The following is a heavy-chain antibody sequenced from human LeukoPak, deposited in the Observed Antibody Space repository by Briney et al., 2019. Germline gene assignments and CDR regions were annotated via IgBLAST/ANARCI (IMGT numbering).Heavy chain of an antibody. CDR2: ISHSGST. V-gene: IGHV4-34*01. J-gene: IGHJ4*02. D-gene: IGHD1-26*01. Sequence: SETLSLTCAVYGGSFSGYFWSYIRQPPGKGLEWLGEISHSGSTNYSPSLKSRVTISVDTSKNQFSLKLSSVTAADTAVYYCARGDSGSFSQFDCWGQGTLVTVSS. CDR1: GGSFSGYF. CDR3: ARGDSGSFSQFDC.